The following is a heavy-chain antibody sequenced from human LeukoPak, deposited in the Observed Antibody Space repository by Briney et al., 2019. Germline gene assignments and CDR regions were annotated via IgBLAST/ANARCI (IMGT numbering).Heavy chain of an antibody. J-gene: IGHJ4*02. CDR2: ISYDGSNK. CDR1: GFTFSSYG. CDR3: ARGRRRDGYND. V-gene: IGHV3-30*03. D-gene: IGHD5-24*01. Sequence: GRSLRLSCAASGFTFSSYGMHWVRQAPGKGLEWVAVISYDGSNKYYADSVKGRFTISRDNSKNTLYLQMNSLRAEDTAVYYCARGRRRDGYNDWGQGTLVTVSS.